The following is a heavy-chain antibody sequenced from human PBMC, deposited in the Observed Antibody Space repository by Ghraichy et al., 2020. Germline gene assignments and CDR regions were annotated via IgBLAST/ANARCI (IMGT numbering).Heavy chain of an antibody. CDR2: ISGSGGAT. J-gene: IGHJ4*02. V-gene: IGHV3-23*01. CDR1: GFTFSSYA. Sequence: GSLNISCTASGFTFSSYAMSWVRQGPGKGLEWVSTISGSGGATYYADSVKGRFTISRDNFKNTLYLQMNSLRAEDTAVYYCAKGGGFAGATDYWGQGTLVTVSS. CDR3: AKGGGFAGATDY. D-gene: IGHD1-26*01.